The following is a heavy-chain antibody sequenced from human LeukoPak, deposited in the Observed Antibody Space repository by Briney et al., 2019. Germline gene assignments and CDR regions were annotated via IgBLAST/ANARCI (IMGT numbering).Heavy chain of an antibody. CDR1: GFTFSSYG. Sequence: GGSLRLSCAASGFTFSSYGMHWVRQAPGKGLEWVAFIRYDGSNKYYADSVKGRFTISRDNAKNSLYLQMNSLRAEDTAVYYCARDSSGWFGYWGQGTLVTVSS. CDR2: IRYDGSNK. D-gene: IGHD6-19*01. CDR3: ARDSSGWFGY. V-gene: IGHV3-30*02. J-gene: IGHJ4*02.